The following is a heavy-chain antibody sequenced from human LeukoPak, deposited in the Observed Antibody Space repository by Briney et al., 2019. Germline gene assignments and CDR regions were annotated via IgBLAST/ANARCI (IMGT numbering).Heavy chain of an antibody. CDR1: GFSFSSYD. D-gene: IGHD3-22*01. CDR3: ARLYYYDSSGWGAFDI. V-gene: IGHV3-21*01. Sequence: GGSLRLSCAASGFSFSSYDMNWVRQAPGKGLEWVSSISSRSDYIFYADSVKGRFTISRDNAKNSLYLQMNSLRAEDTAVYYCARLYYYDSSGWGAFDIWGQGTMVTVSS. CDR2: ISSRSDYI. J-gene: IGHJ3*02.